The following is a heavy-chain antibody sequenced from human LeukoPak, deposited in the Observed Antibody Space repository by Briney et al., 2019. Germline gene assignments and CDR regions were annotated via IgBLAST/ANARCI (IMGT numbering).Heavy chain of an antibody. Sequence: SQTLSLTCTVSGGSISSGSYYWSWIRQPAGKGLEWIGRIYTSGSTNYNPSLKSRVTISVDTSKNQFSLKLSSVTAADTAVYYCARGTAKYSSGNWFDPWGQGTLVTVSS. V-gene: IGHV4-61*02. CDR1: GGSISSGSYY. J-gene: IGHJ5*02. D-gene: IGHD6-25*01. CDR3: ARGTAKYSSGNWFDP. CDR2: IYTSGST.